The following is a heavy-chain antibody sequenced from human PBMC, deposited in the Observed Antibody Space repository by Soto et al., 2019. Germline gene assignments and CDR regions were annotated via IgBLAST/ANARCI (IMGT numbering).Heavy chain of an antibody. Sequence: PSQTLSLTCAISGDSVSSNSAAWNWIRQSPSRGLEWLGRTYYRSKWYNDYAVSVRSRITINPDTSKNQFSLQLNSVTPEDTAVYYCARDRFHCSGWDRCCYNGTDVPGQGITVTVSS. CDR3: ARDRFHCSGWDRCCYNGTDV. CDR2: TYYRSKWYN. J-gene: IGHJ6*02. CDR1: GDSVSSNSAA. D-gene: IGHD6-19*01. V-gene: IGHV6-1*01.